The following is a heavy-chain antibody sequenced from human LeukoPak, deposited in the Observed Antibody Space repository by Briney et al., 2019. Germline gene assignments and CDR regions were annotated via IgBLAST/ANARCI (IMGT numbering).Heavy chain of an antibody. D-gene: IGHD2-2*02. CDR3: AREGCSSTSCYTAALYYYYYGMDV. CDR2: ISSSSSYI. V-gene: IGHV3-21*01. J-gene: IGHJ6*02. CDR1: GFTFSSYS. Sequence: GGSLRLSCAASGFTFSSYSMNWVRQAPGKGLEWVSSISSSSSYIYYADSVKGRFTISRDNAKNSLYLQMNSLRAEDTAVYYCAREGCSSTSCYTAALYYYYYGMDVWGQGTTVTVSS.